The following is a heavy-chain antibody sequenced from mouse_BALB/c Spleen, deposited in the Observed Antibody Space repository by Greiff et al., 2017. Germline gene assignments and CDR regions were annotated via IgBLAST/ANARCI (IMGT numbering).Heavy chain of an antibody. CDR1: GYTFTSYN. J-gene: IGHJ1*01. V-gene: IGHV1-12*01. D-gene: IGHD2-1*01. Sequence: QVQLKESGAELVKPGASVKMSCKASGYTFTSYNMHWVKQTPGQGLEWIGAIYPGNGDTSYNQKFKGKATLTADKSSSTAYMQLSSLTSEDSAVYYCARKRGNYPLGYFDVWGAGTTVTVSS. CDR2: IYPGNGDT. CDR3: ARKRGNYPLGYFDV.